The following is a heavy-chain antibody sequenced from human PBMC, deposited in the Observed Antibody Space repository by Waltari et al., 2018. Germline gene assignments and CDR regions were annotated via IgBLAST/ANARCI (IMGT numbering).Heavy chain of an antibody. CDR3: ARLFVDLFTGAHGAFDV. CDR2: ISYDGSDK. V-gene: IGHV3-30*04. CDR1: GFIFSSPA. D-gene: IGHD3-9*01. J-gene: IGHJ3*01. Sequence: HVQLVESGGGVVQPGRSLRLSCAASGFIFSSPAMHWVRQAPGKGLEWVAVISYDGSDKYYADSVKGRFSISRDNSRNTLYLQMNSLRAEDTAVYYCARLFVDLFTGAHGAFDVWGRGTMVTVSS.